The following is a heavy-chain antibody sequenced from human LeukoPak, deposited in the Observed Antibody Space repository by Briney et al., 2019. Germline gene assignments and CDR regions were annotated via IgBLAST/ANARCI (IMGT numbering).Heavy chain of an antibody. CDR2: IKQDGSEK. V-gene: IGHV3-7*03. CDR1: GFTFSSYW. J-gene: IGHJ6*04. D-gene: IGHD6-19*01. CDR3: AREHSSGWYENYYYYYGMDV. Sequence: GGSLRLSCAASGFTFSSYWMSWVRQAPGKGLEWVANIKQDGSEKYYVDSVKGRFTISRDNAKNSLYLQMNSLRAEDTAVYYCAREHSSGWYENYYYYYGMDVWGKGTTATVSS.